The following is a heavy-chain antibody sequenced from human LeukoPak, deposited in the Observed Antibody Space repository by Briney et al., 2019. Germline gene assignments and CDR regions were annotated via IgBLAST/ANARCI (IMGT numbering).Heavy chain of an antibody. J-gene: IGHJ5*02. Sequence: GGSLRLSCAASGFNVSSIYMSWVRQAPGKGLEWISVIYSGDKTYNADSVKGRFTISRDNSKNKVFLQMNSLRVADTALYYCVRGTASWGQGTLVTVSS. CDR1: GFNVSSIY. CDR2: IYSGDKT. CDR3: VRGTAS. V-gene: IGHV3-53*01.